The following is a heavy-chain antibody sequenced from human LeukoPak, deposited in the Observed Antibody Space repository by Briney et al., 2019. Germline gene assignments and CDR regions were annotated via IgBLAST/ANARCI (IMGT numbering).Heavy chain of an antibody. D-gene: IGHD1-26*01. Sequence: GESLKISCKGSGYSFSTYWIGWVRQMPGKGLEWMGNFYPGDSDTRYSPSFQGQVTISADKSINTANLQWSSLKASDTAMYYCARSSGSKFYFDYWGQGTPVTVSS. CDR1: GYSFSTYW. CDR3: ARSSGSKFYFDY. J-gene: IGHJ4*02. CDR2: FYPGDSDT. V-gene: IGHV5-51*01.